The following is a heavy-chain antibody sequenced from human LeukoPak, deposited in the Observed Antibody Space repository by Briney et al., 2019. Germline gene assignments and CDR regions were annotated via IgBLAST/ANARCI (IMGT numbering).Heavy chain of an antibody. V-gene: IGHV3-21*01. CDR2: ISSNSSYI. J-gene: IGHJ4*02. CDR1: GFTFSSYS. D-gene: IGHD3-22*01. Sequence: PGGSLRLSCAASGFTFSSYSMNWVRQAPGKGLEWVSSISSNSSYIYYADSVKGRFTISRDNAKNSLYLQMNSLRAEDTAVYYCARCYDSSGYYWPYYFDYWGQGTLVTVSS. CDR3: ARCYDSSGYYWPYYFDY.